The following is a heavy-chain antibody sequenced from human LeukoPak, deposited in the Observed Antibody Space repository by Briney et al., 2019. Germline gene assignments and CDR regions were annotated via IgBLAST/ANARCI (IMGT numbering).Heavy chain of an antibody. D-gene: IGHD6-13*01. Sequence: ASVKDSCKAPLYTFTSYEINWVRPATGQGLEWMGCMNPNRGNTGYAQKLQGSVTMTTNTSLRTDYIDMRSLRSQSTPVSYSARNKPKIAAAGPFDYWGQGTLVTVSS. V-gene: IGHV1-8*01. CDR2: MNPNRGNT. CDR1: LYTFTSYE. CDR3: ARNKPKIAAAGPFDY. J-gene: IGHJ4*02.